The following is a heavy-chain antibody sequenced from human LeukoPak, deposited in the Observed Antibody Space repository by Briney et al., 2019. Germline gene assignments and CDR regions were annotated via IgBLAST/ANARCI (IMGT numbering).Heavy chain of an antibody. D-gene: IGHD6-19*01. V-gene: IGHV3-30-3*01. Sequence: PGGSLRLSCAASGFTFSSYAMHWVRQAPGKGLEWVAVISYDGSNKYYADSVKGRFTISRDNSKNTLYLQMNSLRAEDTAVYYCARDRLPVYMAGYWGQGTLVTVSS. CDR2: ISYDGSNK. J-gene: IGHJ4*02. CDR1: GFTFSSYA. CDR3: ARDRLPVYMAGY.